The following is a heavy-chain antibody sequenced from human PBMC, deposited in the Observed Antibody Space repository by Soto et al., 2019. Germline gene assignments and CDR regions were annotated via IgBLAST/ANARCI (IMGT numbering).Heavy chain of an antibody. V-gene: IGHV3-64D*08. CDR1: GFIFSSYV. J-gene: IGHJ4*02. CDR2: ISSDGGRT. Sequence: GGSLRLSCSASGFIFSSYVMHWVRQAPGKGLECVSGISSDGGRTYYADSVKGRFTISRDNSKNTLYLQMSSLGTEDTAVYFCVKDRGTVWSVENEPFEYWGQRIVVTVSS. CDR3: VKDRGTVWSVENEPFEY. D-gene: IGHD1-1*01.